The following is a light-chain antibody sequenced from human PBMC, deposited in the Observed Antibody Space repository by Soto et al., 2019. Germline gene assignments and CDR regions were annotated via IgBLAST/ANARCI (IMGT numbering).Light chain of an antibody. V-gene: IGKV2-28*01. J-gene: IGKJ1*01. CDR2: MGS. Sequence: DIVVTQSPLSLPVTPGEPASISCRSSQSLLHSNGHKYLDWYLQKPGQSPQLLIYMGSNRASGVPDRFSCSGSDTYFTLKISRVEAEDVGVYYCMQTLQTRTFGQGTKVQIK. CDR1: QSLLHSNGHKY. CDR3: MQTLQTRT.